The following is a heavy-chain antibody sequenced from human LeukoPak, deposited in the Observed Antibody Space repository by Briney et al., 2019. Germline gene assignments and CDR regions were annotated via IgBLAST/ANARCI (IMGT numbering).Heavy chain of an antibody. J-gene: IGHJ4*02. CDR1: GFTFSSYA. D-gene: IGHD6-13*01. CDR3: ARDRREYSSSWYYFDH. CDR2: ISYDGSNK. Sequence: GRSLRLSCAASGFTFSSYAMHWVRQAPGKGLEWVAVISYDGSNKYYADSVKGRFTISRDNSKNTLYLQMNSLRAEDTAVYYCARDRREYSSSWYYFDHWGQGTLVTVSS. V-gene: IGHV3-30*01.